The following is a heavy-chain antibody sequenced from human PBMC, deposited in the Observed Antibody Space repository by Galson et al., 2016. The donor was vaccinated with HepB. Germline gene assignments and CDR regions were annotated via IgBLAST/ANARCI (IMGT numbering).Heavy chain of an antibody. Sequence: SETLSLTCTVYGGSFSDYYWSWIRQPPGKGLECIGETNHVGSTKYNPSLKSRLTISVDTSKNQFSLELNSVTAADTAVYYCARVRQLVPHYSFYYGMGIWGQGTTVTVSS. CDR3: ARVRQLVPHYSFYYGMGI. CDR1: GGSFSDYY. CDR2: TNHVGST. J-gene: IGHJ6*02. V-gene: IGHV4-34*01. D-gene: IGHD6-6*01.